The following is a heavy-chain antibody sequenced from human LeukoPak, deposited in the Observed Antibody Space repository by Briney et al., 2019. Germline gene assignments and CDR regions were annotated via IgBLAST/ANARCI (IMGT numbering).Heavy chain of an antibody. CDR2: IKQDGSGK. V-gene: IGHV3-7*01. CDR3: ARGPTHIVVGNWFDP. D-gene: IGHD2-2*01. CDR1: GFTFSSYW. Sequence: PGGSLRLSCAASGFTFSSYWMSWVRQAPGKGLEWVANIKQDGSGKYYVDSVKGRFTISRDNAKNSLYLQMNSLRAEDTAVYYCARGPTHIVVGNWFDPWGQGTLVTVSS. J-gene: IGHJ5*02.